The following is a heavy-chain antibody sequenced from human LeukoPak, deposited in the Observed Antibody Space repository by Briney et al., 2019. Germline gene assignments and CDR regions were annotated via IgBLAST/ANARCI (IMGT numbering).Heavy chain of an antibody. CDR2: ISSNGGST. J-gene: IGHJ4*02. D-gene: IGHD5-12*01. Sequence: GGSLRLSCAASGFTFSSYAMHWVRQAPGKGLEYVSAISSNGGSTYYANSVKGRFTISRDNSKNTLYLQMGSLRAEDMAVYYCARLVATRGFDYWGQGTLVTVSS. V-gene: IGHV3-64*01. CDR1: GFTFSSYA. CDR3: ARLVATRGFDY.